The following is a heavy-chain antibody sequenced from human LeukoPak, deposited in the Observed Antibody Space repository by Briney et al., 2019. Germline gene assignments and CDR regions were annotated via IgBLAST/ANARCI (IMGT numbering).Heavy chain of an antibody. Sequence: SSETLSLTCAVYGGSFSGYYWSWIRQPPGKGLEWIGEINHSGSTNYSPSLKSRVTISVDTSKNQFSLELTSVTAADTAVYYCARSWFSTGPADYWGQGILVTVSS. J-gene: IGHJ4*02. CDR1: GGSFSGYY. D-gene: IGHD6-13*01. CDR2: INHSGST. CDR3: ARSWFSTGPADY. V-gene: IGHV4-34*01.